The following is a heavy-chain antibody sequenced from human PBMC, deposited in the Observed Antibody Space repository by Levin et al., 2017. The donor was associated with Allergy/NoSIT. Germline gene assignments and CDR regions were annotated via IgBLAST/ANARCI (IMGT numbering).Heavy chain of an antibody. CDR2: IGTAGDT. J-gene: IGHJ5*02. CDR1: GFTFSSYD. Sequence: GESLKISCAASGFTFSSYDMHWVRQATGKGLEWVSAIGTAGDTYYPGSVKGRFTISRENAKNSLYLQMNSLRAGDTAVYYCARGGGGYDSGWFDPWGQGTLVTVSS. CDR3: ARGGGGYDSGWFDP. V-gene: IGHV3-13*01. D-gene: IGHD5-12*01.